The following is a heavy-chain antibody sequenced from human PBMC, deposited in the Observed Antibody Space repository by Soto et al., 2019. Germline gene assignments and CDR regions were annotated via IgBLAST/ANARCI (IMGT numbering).Heavy chain of an antibody. CDR1: GFSLNTGGVG. CDR2: IYWDDDE. D-gene: IGHD3-10*01. J-gene: IGHJ6*02. Sequence: ITLKESGPTLVKPTQTLTLTCTFSGFSLNTGGVGVGWVRHPRGKAMEWLALIYWDDDERYRPSLRSRLNITKDTINNQVVLTMTNMDPEDTATYYCVRNWRYYGGDYYYGMDAWGLGTTVTVSS. CDR3: VRNWRYYGGDYYYGMDA. V-gene: IGHV2-5*02.